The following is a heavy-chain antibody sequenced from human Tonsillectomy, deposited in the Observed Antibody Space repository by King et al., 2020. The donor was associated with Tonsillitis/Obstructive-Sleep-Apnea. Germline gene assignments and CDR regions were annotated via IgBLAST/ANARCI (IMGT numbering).Heavy chain of an antibody. D-gene: IGHD1-20*01. V-gene: IGHV1-2*04. Sequence: VQLVESGAEVKKPGASVKVSCKASGYTFTGYYMHWVRQAPGQGLEWMGWINPDRGGTNYAQRFQGWVTMTRDTSISTAYMELSRLRSDDTAVYYCARDNWTDAFDIWGQGTMVTVSS. J-gene: IGHJ3*02. CDR3: ARDNWTDAFDI. CDR1: GYTFTGYY. CDR2: INPDRGGT.